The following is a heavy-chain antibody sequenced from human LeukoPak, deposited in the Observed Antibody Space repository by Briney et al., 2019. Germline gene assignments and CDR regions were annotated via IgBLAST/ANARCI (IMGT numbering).Heavy chain of an antibody. CDR2: IIPSFGTV. D-gene: IGHD5-18*01. J-gene: IGHJ4*02. V-gene: IGHV1-69*13. Sequence: SVKVSCKASGTTFRSYAINWVRQAPGQGLEWMGAIIPSFGTVKYAQKFQGRVTMTADESTSTAYMDLNYLRSDDTAVYFCARATSANEYSYGFHFDYWGQGTLVTVSS. CDR3: ARATSANEYSYGFHFDY. CDR1: GTTFRSYA.